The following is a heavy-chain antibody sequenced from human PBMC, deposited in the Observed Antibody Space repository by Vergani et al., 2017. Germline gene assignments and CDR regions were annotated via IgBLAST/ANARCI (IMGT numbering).Heavy chain of an antibody. J-gene: IGHJ4*02. V-gene: IGHV5-51*01. Sequence: EVELVQSGPEMRKPGESLKISCKGSEYSFGNYWIGWVRQMPGKGLEWMGIIYPADSDTRYSPSFQGQVTISADKSISTAFPQWDSLKAPDTALYYCARHTTYTDSWGQGTLVTVSS. CDR2: IYPADSDT. CDR1: EYSFGNYW. CDR3: ARHTTYTDS. D-gene: IGHD1-1*01.